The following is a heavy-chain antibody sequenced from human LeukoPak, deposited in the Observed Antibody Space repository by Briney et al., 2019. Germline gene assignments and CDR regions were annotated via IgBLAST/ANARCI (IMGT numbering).Heavy chain of an antibody. CDR3: ARGLGMSWADAFDI. CDR1: GGSFSGYY. CDR2: IYYSGHA. V-gene: IGHV4-34*01. J-gene: IGHJ3*02. D-gene: IGHD7-27*01. Sequence: SETLSLTCAVYGGSFSGYYWGWIRQPPGKGLEWIGSIYYSGHAYYKASLKSRVTISIDTSKNQFSLKLSSVTAADTAVYYCARGLGMSWADAFDIWGQGTMVTVSS.